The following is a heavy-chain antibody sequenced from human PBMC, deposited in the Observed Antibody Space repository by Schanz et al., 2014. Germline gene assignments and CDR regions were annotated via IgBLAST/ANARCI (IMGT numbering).Heavy chain of an antibody. Sequence: QVQLQESGPGLVKPSQTLSLTCAVSGGSISSGGYSWNWIRQPPGKGLEWIVYIYYSGSPYYNPSLKGRVTISVDTSKNQSSLKLSSVTAADTAVYYCARGGRTTYNYYYGMDVWGQGTTVTVSS. CDR2: IYYSGSP. V-gene: IGHV4-30-4*07. CDR3: ARGGRTTYNYYYGMDV. J-gene: IGHJ6*02. CDR1: GGSISSGGYS. D-gene: IGHD1-1*01.